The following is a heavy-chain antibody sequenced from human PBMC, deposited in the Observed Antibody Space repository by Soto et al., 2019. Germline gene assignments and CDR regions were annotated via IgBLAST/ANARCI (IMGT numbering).Heavy chain of an antibody. V-gene: IGHV4-31*03. CDR2: IYYSGCT. CDR1: GGSISSGGYY. CDR3: ARSEDINYYYYMDV. D-gene: IGHD2-15*01. J-gene: IGHJ6*03. Sequence: QVQLQESGPGLVKPSQTLSLTCTVSGGSISSGGYYWSWIRQHPGQGLEWIGYIYYSGCTYYHPSLKSRITISIDTSKNQFSLKLSSVTAADTAVYFCARSEDINYYYYMDVWGKGTTVTVSS.